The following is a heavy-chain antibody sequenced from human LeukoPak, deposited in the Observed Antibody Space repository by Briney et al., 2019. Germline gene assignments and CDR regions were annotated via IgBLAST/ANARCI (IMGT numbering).Heavy chain of an antibody. Sequence: SETLSLTCTVSRGSISTYYWGWIRQPPGKGLEWMGYTYYSGSANYNPSLRSRVTISVDTSKNQFSLKLSSVTAADTAVYYCARDRDDNRSGCSGEWYLDLWGPGTLVTVSS. CDR3: ARDRDDNRSGCSGEWYLDL. CDR1: RGSISTYY. V-gene: IGHV4-59*01. CDR2: TYYSGSA. D-gene: IGHD6-19*01. J-gene: IGHJ2*01.